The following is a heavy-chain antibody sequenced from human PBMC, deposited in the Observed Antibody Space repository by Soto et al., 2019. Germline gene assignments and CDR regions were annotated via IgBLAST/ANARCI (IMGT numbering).Heavy chain of an antibody. CDR3: ARYCSGGSCSDWFDP. CDR1: GGSISSGGHY. J-gene: IGHJ5*02. Sequence: QVQLQESGPGLVKPSQTLSLTCTVSGGSISSGGHYWSWIRQHPGKGLEWIGYIYYSGSTYYNPSLKSRVTISVDTSKNQFSLKLSSVTAADTAVYYCARYCSGGSCSDWFDPWGQGTLVTVSS. V-gene: IGHV4-31*03. CDR2: IYYSGST. D-gene: IGHD2-15*01.